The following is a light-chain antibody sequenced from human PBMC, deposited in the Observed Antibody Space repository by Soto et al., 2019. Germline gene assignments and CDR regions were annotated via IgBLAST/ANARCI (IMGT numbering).Light chain of an antibody. CDR1: QSVSSN. CDR3: QQYNNWPPTWT. V-gene: IGKV3-15*01. Sequence: EIVMTQSPATLSVSPGERATLSCRASQSVSSNLALYQQKPGQAPRLLIYGASTRATGIPARFRGSGSGTEFTLTISSLQSEDFAVYYCQQYNNWPPTWTFGQGTKVEIK. CDR2: GAS. J-gene: IGKJ1*01.